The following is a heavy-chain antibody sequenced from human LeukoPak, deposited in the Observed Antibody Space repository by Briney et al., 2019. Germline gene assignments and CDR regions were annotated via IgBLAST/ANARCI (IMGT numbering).Heavy chain of an antibody. CDR2: IYYSGST. D-gene: IGHD4-17*01. V-gene: IGHV4-30-4*08. Sequence: SQTPSLTCTVSGGSISSGDYYWSWIRQPPGKGLEWIGYIYYSGSTYYNPSLKSRVTISVDTPKNQFSLKLSSVTAADTAVYYCARDFSTGFVDYWGQGTLVTVSS. J-gene: IGHJ4*02. CDR1: GGSISSGDYY. CDR3: ARDFSTGFVDY.